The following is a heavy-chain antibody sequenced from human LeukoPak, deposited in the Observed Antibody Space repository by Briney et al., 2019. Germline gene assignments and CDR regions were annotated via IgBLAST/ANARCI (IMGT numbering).Heavy chain of an antibody. Sequence: KASETLSLTCTVSGGSISSYYWSWIRQPPGKGLEWIGYIYYSGSTYYNPSLKSRVTISVDTSKNQFSLKLSSVTAADTAVYYCASYGDYVWSGYWGQGTLVTVSS. J-gene: IGHJ4*02. CDR2: IYYSGST. V-gene: IGHV4-59*08. CDR3: ASYGDYVWSGY. CDR1: GGSISSYY. D-gene: IGHD4-17*01.